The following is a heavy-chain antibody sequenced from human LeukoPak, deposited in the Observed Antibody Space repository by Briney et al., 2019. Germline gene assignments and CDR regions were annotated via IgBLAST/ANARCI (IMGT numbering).Heavy chain of an antibody. CDR3: ARNFGKRIRSLDY. D-gene: IGHD1-14*01. J-gene: IGHJ4*02. CDR1: GGSFSGYY. V-gene: IGHV4-34*01. CDR2: INHSGST. Sequence: SETLSLTCAVYGGSFSGYYWSWIRQPPGKGLEWIGEINHSGSTNYNPSLKSRVTISVDPSRNQFSLKLSSVTAADTAVYYCARNFGKRIRSLDYWGQGTLVTVSS.